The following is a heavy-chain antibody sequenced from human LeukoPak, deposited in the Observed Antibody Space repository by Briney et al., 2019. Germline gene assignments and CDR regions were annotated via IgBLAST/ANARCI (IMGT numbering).Heavy chain of an antibody. J-gene: IGHJ3*02. D-gene: IGHD2-2*01. V-gene: IGHV1-2*06. Sequence: ASVKVSCKASGCTFTGYYMHWVRQAPGQGLEWMGRINPNSGGTNSAQKFQVRVTMTRDTSISTAYMELSRLRSDDTAVYYCARADCSSISCLNAFDIWGQGTMVTVSS. CDR2: INPNSGGT. CDR1: GCTFTGYY. CDR3: ARADCSSISCLNAFDI.